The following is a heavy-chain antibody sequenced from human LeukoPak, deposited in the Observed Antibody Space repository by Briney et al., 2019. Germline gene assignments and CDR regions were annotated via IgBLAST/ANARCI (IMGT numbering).Heavy chain of an antibody. CDR1: GYSISSGYY. J-gene: IGHJ4*02. Sequence: SETLSLTCTVSGYSISSGYYWGWIRQPPGKGLEWIGSIYHSGSTYYNPSLKSRVTISVDTSKNQFSLKLSSVTAADTAVYYCARVYIVATIEDFYYFDYWGQGTLVTVSS. CDR2: IYHSGST. D-gene: IGHD5-12*01. CDR3: ARVYIVATIEDFYYFDY. V-gene: IGHV4-38-2*02.